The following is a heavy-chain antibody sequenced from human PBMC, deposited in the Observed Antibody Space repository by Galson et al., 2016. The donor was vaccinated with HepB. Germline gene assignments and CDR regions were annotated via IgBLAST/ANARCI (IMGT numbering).Heavy chain of an antibody. Sequence: ETLSLTCTVSGDSITSSGYSWVWLRQPPGKGLQWIGSLYYSGTTFYNPSLRSRVSISVDTSKNQFSLRLRSVTAADTAVYYCARGSNPSLRGEGYYFHSWGQGTLVTVSS. J-gene: IGHJ4*02. CDR3: ARGSNPSLRGEGYYFHS. CDR1: GDSITSSGYS. V-gene: IGHV4-39*07. D-gene: IGHD2-21*01. CDR2: LYYSGTT.